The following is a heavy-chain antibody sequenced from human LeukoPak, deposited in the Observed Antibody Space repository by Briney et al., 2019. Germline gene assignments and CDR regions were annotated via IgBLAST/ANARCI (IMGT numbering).Heavy chain of an antibody. CDR2: IKQDGSEK. CDR1: GFTFSSYW. J-gene: IGHJ5*02. Sequence: GGSLRLSCAASGFTFSSYWMSWVRQAPGKGLEWVANIKQDGSEKYYVDSVKGRFTISRDNAKNSLYLQMNSLRAEDTAVYYCAMNREGFGDGKNNNWFDPWGQGTLVTVSS. D-gene: IGHD3-10*01. V-gene: IGHV3-7*03. CDR3: AMNREGFGDGKNNNWFDP.